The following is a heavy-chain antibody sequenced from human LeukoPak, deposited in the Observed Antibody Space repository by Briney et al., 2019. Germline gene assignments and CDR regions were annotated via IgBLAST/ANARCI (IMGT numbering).Heavy chain of an antibody. CDR3: AKLQSVVIPAAMLGFDY. CDR2: ISSSSSYI. J-gene: IGHJ4*02. CDR1: GFTFSNYG. D-gene: IGHD2-2*01. Sequence: GGSLRLSCAASGFTFSNYGMNWVRQAPGKGLEWVSSISSSSSYIYYADSVKGRFTISRDNAKNSLYLQINSLRAEDTAVYYCAKLQSVVIPAAMLGFDYWGQGILVTVSS. V-gene: IGHV3-21*04.